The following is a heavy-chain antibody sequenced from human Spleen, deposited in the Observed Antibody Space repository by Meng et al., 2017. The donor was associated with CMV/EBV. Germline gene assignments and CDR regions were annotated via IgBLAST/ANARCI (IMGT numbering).Heavy chain of an antibody. Sequence: YVINWVRQATGQGLGWMGWMNPNSGNTGYAQKFQGRVTITRNTSISTAYMELSSLRSEDTAVYYCARFLSRRQLVLPLYYYYGMDVWGQGTMVTVSS. D-gene: IGHD6-13*01. CDR2: MNPNSGNT. CDR3: ARFLSRRQLVLPLYYYYGMDV. CDR1: YV. J-gene: IGHJ6*02. V-gene: IGHV1-8*03.